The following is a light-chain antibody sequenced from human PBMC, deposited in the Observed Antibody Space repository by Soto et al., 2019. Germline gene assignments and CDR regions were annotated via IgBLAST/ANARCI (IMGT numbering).Light chain of an antibody. CDR3: QQSYCTNLYT. J-gene: IGKJ3*01. V-gene: IGKV1-39*01. CDR2: AAS. Sequence: DIQMTQSPASLSASVGDRVTITCRASQHISTYLNWDQLKPGQAPKLLIFAASSLHGGVPSRFSVSGSGTDFTLTISSLRPEDFETYYCQQSYCTNLYTFGPGTKVDIK. CDR1: QHISTY.